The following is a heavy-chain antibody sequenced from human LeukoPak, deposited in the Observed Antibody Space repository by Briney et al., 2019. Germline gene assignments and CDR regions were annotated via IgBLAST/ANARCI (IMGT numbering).Heavy chain of an antibody. D-gene: IGHD2-8*01. J-gene: IGHJ6*02. CDR2: ISYDGSNK. CDR1: GFTFSSYA. Sequence: PGGSLKLSCAASGFTFSSYAMHWVRQAPGKGLEWVAVISYDGSNKYYADSVKGRFTISRDNSKNTLYLQMNSLRAEDTAVYYCAKLSAIPGVDGMDVWGQGTTVTVSS. V-gene: IGHV3-30-3*02. CDR3: AKLSAIPGVDGMDV.